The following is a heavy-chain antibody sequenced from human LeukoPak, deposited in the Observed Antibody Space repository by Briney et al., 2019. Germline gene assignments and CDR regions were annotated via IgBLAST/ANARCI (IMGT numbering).Heavy chain of an antibody. V-gene: IGHV3-21*01. CDR1: GFSFRSYS. D-gene: IGHD3-22*01. CDR2: ISSRSGDI. CDR3: ASPLYYDTRGFYYQVFE. Sequence: GGSLRLSCAASGFSFRSYSMNWVRQAPGKGLEWVSSISSRSGDIYYADSVKGRFTISRDNAKNSLYLQMNSLRAEDTAVYYCASPLYYDTRGFYYQVFEWGQGTLVTVSS. J-gene: IGHJ4*02.